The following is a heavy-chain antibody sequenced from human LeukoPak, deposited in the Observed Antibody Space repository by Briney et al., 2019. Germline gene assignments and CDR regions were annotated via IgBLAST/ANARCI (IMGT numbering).Heavy chain of an antibody. CDR3: AKPRYSYGYGSAFDI. D-gene: IGHD5-18*01. Sequence: SETLSLTCAVSGYSISSGYYCGWIRQPPGKGLEWIGSIYHSGSTYYNPSLKSRVTISVDTSKNQFSLKLSSVTAADTAVYYCAKPRYSYGYGSAFDIWGQGTMVTVSS. CDR2: IYHSGST. V-gene: IGHV4-38-2*01. J-gene: IGHJ3*02. CDR1: GYSISSGYY.